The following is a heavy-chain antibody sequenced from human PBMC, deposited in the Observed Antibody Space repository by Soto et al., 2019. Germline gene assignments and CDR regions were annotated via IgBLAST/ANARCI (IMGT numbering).Heavy chain of an antibody. CDR2: IYHSGST. J-gene: IGHJ5*02. Sequence: PSETLSLTCAVSGGSISSGGYSWSWIRQPPGKGLEWIGYIYHSGSTYYNPSLKSRVTISVDRSKNQFSLKLSSVTAADTAVYYCARALARSFTDTWGQGTLVTVSS. CDR1: GGSISSGGYS. V-gene: IGHV4-30-2*01. D-gene: IGHD3-16*02. CDR3: ARALARSFTDT.